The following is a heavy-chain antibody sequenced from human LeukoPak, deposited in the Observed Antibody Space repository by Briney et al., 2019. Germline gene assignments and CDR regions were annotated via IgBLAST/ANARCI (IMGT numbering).Heavy chain of an antibody. J-gene: IGHJ4*02. Sequence: GGSLRLSCVASGFTFSRYSMNWVRQAPGKGLEWVSYISSSSSTIYYADSVKGRFTIFRDNANNSLYLQMNSLRVEDTAVYYCARVGVAAAGDYWGQGTLVTVSS. D-gene: IGHD6-13*01. CDR2: ISSSSSTI. V-gene: IGHV3-48*01. CDR1: GFTFSRYS. CDR3: ARVGVAAAGDY.